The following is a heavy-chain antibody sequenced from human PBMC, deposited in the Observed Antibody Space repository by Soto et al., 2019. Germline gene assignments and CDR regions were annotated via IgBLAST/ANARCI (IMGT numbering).Heavy chain of an antibody. J-gene: IGHJ4*02. D-gene: IGHD4-17*01. CDR3: ATYGQHLMDS. Sequence: EVQLLESGGGLVQPGASLTLSCAASGFTFSNFAMKWVRQAPGKGLEWVSVIGNGGDGIHYADSVKGRFTISRDNSRNTMSLQMNSLTVEDTAVYDCATYGQHLMDSWDQGTLVTVSS. V-gene: IGHV3-23*01. CDR1: GFTFSNFA. CDR2: IGNGGDGI.